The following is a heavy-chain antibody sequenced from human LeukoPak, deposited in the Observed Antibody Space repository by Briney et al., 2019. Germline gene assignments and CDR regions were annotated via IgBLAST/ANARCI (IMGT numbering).Heavy chain of an antibody. J-gene: IGHJ3*02. CDR1: GYSISSGYY. CDR3: ARGYSSGLQVDAFDI. V-gene: IGHV4-38-2*02. Sequence: NTSETLSLTCTVSGYSISSGYYWGWIRQPPGKGLEWIGSIYHSGSTYYNPSLKSRVTISVDKSKNQFSLKLSSVTAADTAVYYCARGYSSGLQVDAFDIWGQGTMVTVSS. D-gene: IGHD6-19*01. CDR2: IYHSGST.